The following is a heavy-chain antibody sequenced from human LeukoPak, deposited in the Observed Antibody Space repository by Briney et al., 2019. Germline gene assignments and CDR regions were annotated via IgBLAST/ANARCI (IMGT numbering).Heavy chain of an antibody. CDR3: AKDSGYSSGWHFDY. J-gene: IGHJ4*02. V-gene: IGHV3-21*01. Sequence: GGSLRLSCAASGFTFSTFSMNWVRQAPGKGLEWVSSISGRSNYIFYADSVKGRFTISRDNSKNTLYLQMNSLRAEDTAVYYCAKDSGYSSGWHFDYWGQGTLVTVSS. CDR2: ISGRSNYI. CDR1: GFTFSTFS. D-gene: IGHD6-19*01.